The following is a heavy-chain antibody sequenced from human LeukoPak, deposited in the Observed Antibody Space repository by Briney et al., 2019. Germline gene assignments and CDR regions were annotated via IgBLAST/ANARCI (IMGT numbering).Heavy chain of an antibody. CDR2: IYTSGST. CDR3: ARQNYDSSGYYRYYFDY. CDR1: GGSISSYY. D-gene: IGHD3-22*01. Sequence: SETLSLTCTVSGGSISSYYWSWIRQPPGKGPEWIGYIYTSGSTNYNPSLKSRVTISVDTSKNQFSLKLGSVTAADTAVYYCARQNYDSSGYYRYYFDYWGQGTLVTVSS. J-gene: IGHJ4*02. V-gene: IGHV4-4*09.